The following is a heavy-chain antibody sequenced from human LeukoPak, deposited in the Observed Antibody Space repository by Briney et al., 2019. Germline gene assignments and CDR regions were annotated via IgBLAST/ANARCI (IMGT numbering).Heavy chain of an antibody. CDR2: ISGSAGST. CDR3: VTDLHGINWYVY. D-gene: IGHD3-16*01. Sequence: HPGGSLRLSCAASGFIFRNFGMSWVRQAPGKGLEWVSAISGSAGSTYYADSVKGRFSISRDNSKNTLFLQMNNLRTDDTSMYYCVTDLHGINWYVYWGQGTLVTVSS. CDR1: GFIFRNFG. J-gene: IGHJ4*02. V-gene: IGHV3-23*01.